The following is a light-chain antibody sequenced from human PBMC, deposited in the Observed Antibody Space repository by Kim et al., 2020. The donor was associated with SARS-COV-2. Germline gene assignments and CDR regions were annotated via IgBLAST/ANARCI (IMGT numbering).Light chain of an antibody. CDR3: QSYDSSNPWV. J-gene: IGLJ3*02. CDR1: SGGIASNY. Sequence: KTVTSASTRSSGGIASNYVQWDQQRPGSAPTTVIYEDNQRPSGGADRFSGSIDSSSNSASLTVSGLKTEDESDYYCQSYDSSNPWVFGGGTQLTVL. V-gene: IGLV6-57*03. CDR2: EDN.